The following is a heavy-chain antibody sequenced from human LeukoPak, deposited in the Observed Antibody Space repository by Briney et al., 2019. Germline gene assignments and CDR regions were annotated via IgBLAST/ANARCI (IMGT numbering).Heavy chain of an antibody. CDR2: IYYSGST. CDR1: GGSISSSSYY. Sequence: SETLSLTCTVSGGSISSSSYYWGWIRQPPGKGLEWIGSIYYSGSTYYNPSLKSRVTISVDTSKNQFSLKLSSVTAADTAAYYCARAPYYDFWSGDFMYFDYWGQGTLVTVSS. V-gene: IGHV4-39*07. D-gene: IGHD3-3*01. CDR3: ARAPYYDFWSGDFMYFDY. J-gene: IGHJ4*02.